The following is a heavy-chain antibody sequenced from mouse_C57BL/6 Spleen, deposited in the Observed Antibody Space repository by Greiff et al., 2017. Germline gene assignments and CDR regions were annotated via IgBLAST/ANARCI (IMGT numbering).Heavy chain of an antibody. V-gene: IGHV1-59*01. J-gene: IGHJ1*03. Sequence: QVQLQQPGAELVRPGTSVKLSCKASGYTFTSYWMHWVKQRPGQGLEWIGVIDPSDSYTNYNQKFKGKATLTVDTSSSTAYMQLSSLTSEDSAVYYCARSYTTVVATEYFDVWGTGTTVTVSS. CDR3: ARSYTTVVATEYFDV. D-gene: IGHD1-1*01. CDR2: IDPSDSYT. CDR1: GYTFTSYW.